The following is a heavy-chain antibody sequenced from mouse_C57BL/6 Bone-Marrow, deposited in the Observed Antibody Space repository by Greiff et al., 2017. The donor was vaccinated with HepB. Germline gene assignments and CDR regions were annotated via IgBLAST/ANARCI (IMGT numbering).Heavy chain of an antibody. J-gene: IGHJ2*01. V-gene: IGHV1-69*01. CDR3: ARENWDGDDFDY. D-gene: IGHD4-1*01. CDR1: GYTFTSYW. Sequence: QVQLQQPGAELVMPGASVKLSCKASGYTFTSYWMHWVKQRPGQGLEWIGEIDPSDSYTNYNQKFKGKSTLTVDKSFSTAYMQLSSLTSEDSAVYYCARENWDGDDFDYWGQGTTLTVSS. CDR2: IDPSDSYT.